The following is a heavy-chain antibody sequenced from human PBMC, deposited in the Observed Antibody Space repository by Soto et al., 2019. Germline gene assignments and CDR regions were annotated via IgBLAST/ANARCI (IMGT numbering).Heavy chain of an antibody. J-gene: IGHJ5*02. CDR3: VRDGSKTLRDCFDP. Sequence: SETLSLTCSVSGGSMSKFYWSWIRKTAGKGLEWMGRVYATGTSDYNPSLRSRIAMSVDISKKTFSLRLRSVTAAATGVYYCVRDGSKTLRDCFDPRGQGILVTVSS. CDR2: VYATGTS. D-gene: IGHD4-17*01. V-gene: IGHV4-4*07. CDR1: GGSMSKFY.